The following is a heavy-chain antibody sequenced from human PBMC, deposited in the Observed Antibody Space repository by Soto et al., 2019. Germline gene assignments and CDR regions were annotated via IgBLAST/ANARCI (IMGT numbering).Heavy chain of an antibody. CDR2: ISAYNGNT. V-gene: IGHV1-18*01. D-gene: IGHD3-3*01. CDR3: ARGNDFWSGYYYYYYYMDV. J-gene: IGHJ6*03. Sequence: GASVKVSCKASGYTFTSYGISWVRQAPGQGLEWMGWISAYNGNTNYAQKLQGRVTMTTDTSTSTAYMELRSLRSDDTAVYYCARGNDFWSGYYYYYYYMDVWGKGTTVTVSS. CDR1: GYTFTSYG.